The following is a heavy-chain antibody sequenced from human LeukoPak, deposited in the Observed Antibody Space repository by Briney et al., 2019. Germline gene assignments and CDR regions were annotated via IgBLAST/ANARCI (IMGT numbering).Heavy chain of an antibody. J-gene: IGHJ4*02. CDR3: ASSLAYCGGDCYGPYDY. CDR2: IYYSGST. Sequence: SETLSLTCTVSGGSVSSGSYYWSWIRQPPGKGLEWIGYIYYSGSTNYNPSLKSRVTISVDTSKNQFSLKLSSVTAADTAVYYCASSLAYCGGDCYGPYDYWGQGTLVTVSS. V-gene: IGHV4-61*01. D-gene: IGHD2-21*02. CDR1: GGSVSSGSYY.